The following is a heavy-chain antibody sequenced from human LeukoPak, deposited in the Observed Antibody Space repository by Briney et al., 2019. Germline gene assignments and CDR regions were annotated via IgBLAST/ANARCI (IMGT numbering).Heavy chain of an antibody. V-gene: IGHV3-74*01. CDR1: GFTVSNYW. CDR2: INGDGRNT. D-gene: IGHD7-27*01. CDR3: ARAGFDY. J-gene: IGHJ4*02. Sequence: PGGSLRLSCVFSGFTVSNYWMYWVRQAPGKGLVWVSRINGDGRNTTYADFVKGRFTISRDNVKNTLYLQVNSLRVEDTAMYYCARAGFDYWGQGTLVTVSS.